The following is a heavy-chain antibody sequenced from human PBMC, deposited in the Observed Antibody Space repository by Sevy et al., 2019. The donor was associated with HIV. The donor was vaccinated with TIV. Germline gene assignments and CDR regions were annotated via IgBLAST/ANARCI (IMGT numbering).Heavy chain of an antibody. CDR3: ARGLQLDY. D-gene: IGHD4-4*01. Sequence: SETLSLTCTVSGGSISSYYWSWIRQPPGKGLEWIGYIYYSGSTNYNPSLKSRVTISVDTSKNQFSLKLSSVTAADTAVYYCARGLQLDYWGQGTLVTVSS. V-gene: IGHV4-59*13. CDR1: GGSISSYY. J-gene: IGHJ4*02. CDR2: IYYSGST.